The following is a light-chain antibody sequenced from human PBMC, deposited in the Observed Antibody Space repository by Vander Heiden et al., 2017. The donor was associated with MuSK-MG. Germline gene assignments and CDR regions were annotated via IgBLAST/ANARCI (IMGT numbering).Light chain of an antibody. CDR2: AAS. J-gene: IGKJ2*01. CDR1: QSISSY. Sequence: SASVGDRVTITCRASQSISSYLDWYQQKPGKAPKLLIYAASSLQSGVPSRFSGSGSGTDFTLTISSLQPEDFATYYCQQSDIIPYTFGQGTKLEIK. CDR3: QQSDIIPYT. V-gene: IGKV1-39*01.